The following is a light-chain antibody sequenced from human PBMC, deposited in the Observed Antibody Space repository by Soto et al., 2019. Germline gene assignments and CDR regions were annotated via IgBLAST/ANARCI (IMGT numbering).Light chain of an antibody. CDR1: QDIRSA. V-gene: IGKV1-13*02. Sequence: AIPLTQSPSSLSASVGDRVTITCRARQDIRSALAWYQQKPGKAPKLLIYAASSLESGVPSRFSGSGSGTDFTLTISSLQPEDFATYYCQQLNTYPFTFGPGTKVDIK. J-gene: IGKJ3*01. CDR3: QQLNTYPFT. CDR2: AAS.